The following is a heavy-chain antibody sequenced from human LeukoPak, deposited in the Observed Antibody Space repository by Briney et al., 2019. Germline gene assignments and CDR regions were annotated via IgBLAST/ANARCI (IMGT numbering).Heavy chain of an antibody. J-gene: IGHJ4*02. Sequence: PGGSLRLSCTASGFTFSSFTMSWVRQAPGKGLEWVSAISGDGGSTYYADSVKGRFTFSRDNSKNTLYLETASLRAEDTAVYYCATGSAVSRPYYFDYWGQGTLVTVSS. CDR3: ATGSAVSRPYYFDY. D-gene: IGHD6-13*01. CDR1: GFTFSSFT. CDR2: ISGDGGST. V-gene: IGHV3-23*01.